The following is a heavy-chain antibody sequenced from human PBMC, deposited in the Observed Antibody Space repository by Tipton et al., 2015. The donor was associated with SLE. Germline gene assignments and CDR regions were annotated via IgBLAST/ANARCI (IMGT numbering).Heavy chain of an antibody. Sequence: SLRLSCAASGFTFSSYAMSWVRQAPGRGLEWVSLIYSGGSTYYADSVKGRFTISGDNSKNTLYLQMNSLRAEDTAVYYCAKDRGSSSDYWGQGTLVTVSS. CDR1: GFTFSSYA. V-gene: IGHV3-23*03. D-gene: IGHD6-6*01. CDR2: IYSGGST. J-gene: IGHJ4*02. CDR3: AKDRGSSSDY.